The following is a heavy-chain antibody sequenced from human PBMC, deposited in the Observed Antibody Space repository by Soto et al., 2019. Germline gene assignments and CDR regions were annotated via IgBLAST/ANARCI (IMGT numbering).Heavy chain of an antibody. CDR1: AGSSSSYY. J-gene: IGHJ4*02. CDR3: ASACSSNSCDDVFVY. CDR2: IYTSGST. D-gene: IGHD2-2*01. Sequence: QVQLQESGPGLLKPSETLSLTCTVPAGSSSSYYWIWIRQPAGKGLEWIGRIYTSGSTNYNPSLKSRVTVSVDASKDQCSLTLSSVPAADTAVYSCASACSSNSCDDVFVYRGQGTLVTVS. V-gene: IGHV4-4*07.